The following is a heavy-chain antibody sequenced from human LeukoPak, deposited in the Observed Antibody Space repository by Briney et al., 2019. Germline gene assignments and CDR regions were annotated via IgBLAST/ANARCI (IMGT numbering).Heavy chain of an antibody. CDR2: IRSSDSNT. D-gene: IGHD1/OR15-1a*01. CDR3: AIMTATTPG. CDR1: GFTFSSYA. V-gene: IGHV3-23*01. Sequence: GGSLRLSCAASGFTFSSYAMSWVRQAPGEGLEWVSSIRSSDSNTYYADSVKGRFTISRDNSKNTLYLQMNSLRAEDTAVYYCAIMTATTPGWGQGTLVAVSS. J-gene: IGHJ4*02.